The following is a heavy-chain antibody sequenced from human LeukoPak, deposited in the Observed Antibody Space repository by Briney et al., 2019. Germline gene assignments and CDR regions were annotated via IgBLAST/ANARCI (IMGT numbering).Heavy chain of an antibody. V-gene: IGHV1-24*01. J-gene: IGHJ4*02. CDR1: GYTLTELS. CDR3: AGAPRGVIPYFDY. D-gene: IGHD3-10*01. Sequence: GASVRVSCKVSGYTLTELSMHWVRQAPGKGREWMGGFDAEDGETIYAQKFQGRVTMTEDTSTDTAYMELSSLRSEDTAVYYCAGAPRGVIPYFDYWGQGTLVTVSS. CDR2: FDAEDGET.